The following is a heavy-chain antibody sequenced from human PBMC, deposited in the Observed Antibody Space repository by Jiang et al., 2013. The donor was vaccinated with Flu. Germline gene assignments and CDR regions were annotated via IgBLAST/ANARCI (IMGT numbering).Heavy chain of an antibody. V-gene: IGHV4-31*02. D-gene: IGHD5-12*01. J-gene: IGHJ4*02. CDR3: ARAPVATHGEFDY. Sequence: SLKSRVIISVDTSKNQFSLKLSSVTAADTAVYYCARAPVATHGEFDYWGQGTLVTVSS.